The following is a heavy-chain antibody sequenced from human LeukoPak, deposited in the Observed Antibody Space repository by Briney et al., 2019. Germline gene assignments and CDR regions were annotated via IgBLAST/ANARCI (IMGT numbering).Heavy chain of an antibody. Sequence: GRSLRLSCAASGFTFSSYGMHWVRQAPGKGLEWVAVISYDGSNKYYADSVKGRFTISRDNSKNTLYLQMNSLRAENRAVYYCAHSSSLIWGQGTLVTVSS. V-gene: IGHV3-30*03. CDR1: GFTFSSYG. CDR3: AHSSSLI. CDR2: ISYDGSNK. D-gene: IGHD6-13*01. J-gene: IGHJ4*02.